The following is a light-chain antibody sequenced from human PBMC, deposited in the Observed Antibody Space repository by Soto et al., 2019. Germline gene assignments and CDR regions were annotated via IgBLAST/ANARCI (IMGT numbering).Light chain of an antibody. CDR3: AAWDDRLNGPV. V-gene: IGLV1-44*01. CDR1: SSNIGSDT. J-gene: IGLJ3*02. CDR2: SNY. Sequence: QSVLTQPPSASGTPGQRVTISCSGSSSNIGSDTVHWYQHLPGTAPKLLIYSNYQRPSGVPDRFSGSKSGTSASLAISGLQSEDEADYYCAAWDDRLNGPVFGGGTQLTVL.